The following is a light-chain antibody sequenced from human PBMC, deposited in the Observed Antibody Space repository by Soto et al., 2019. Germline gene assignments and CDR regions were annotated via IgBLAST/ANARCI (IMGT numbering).Light chain of an antibody. CDR2: AAS. Sequence: DIQLTQSPSFLSASVGDRVTITCRASQGISSYLAWYQQKPGKAPKLLIYAASTLQSGVPSRFSGSGSGTEFTLTISSLQPEDFATYYCQQLNSYIFFGQGTRLEIK. V-gene: IGKV1-9*01. J-gene: IGKJ5*01. CDR1: QGISSY. CDR3: QQLNSYIF.